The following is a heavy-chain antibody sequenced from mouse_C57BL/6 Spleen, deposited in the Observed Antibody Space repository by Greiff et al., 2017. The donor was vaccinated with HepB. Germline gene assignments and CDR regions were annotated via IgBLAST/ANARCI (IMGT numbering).Heavy chain of an antibody. CDR1: GYTFTDYE. CDR3: TSLLSFAY. V-gene: IGHV1-15*01. J-gene: IGHJ3*01. CDR2: IDPETGGT. Sequence: VKLQESGAELVRPGASVTLSCKASGYTFTDYEMHWVKQTPVHGLEWIGAIDPETGGTAYNQKFKGKAILTADKSSSTAYMELRSLTSEDSAVYYCTSLLSFAYWGQGTLVTVSA. D-gene: IGHD2-1*01.